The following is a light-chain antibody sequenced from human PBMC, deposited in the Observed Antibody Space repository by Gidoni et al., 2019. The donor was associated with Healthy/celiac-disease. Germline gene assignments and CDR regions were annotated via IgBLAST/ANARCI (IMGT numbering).Light chain of an antibody. CDR3: MQALQTPLT. J-gene: IGKJ4*01. V-gene: IGKV2-28*01. CDR2: LGS. Sequence: DIVMTQSPLSLPVTPGAPASISCRSSQSLLHSNGYNYLDWYLQKPGQSPQLLIYLGSNRASGVPDRLSGSGSGTDFTLKISRVEAEDVGVYYCMQALQTPLTFGGGTKVEIK. CDR1: QSLLHSNGYNY.